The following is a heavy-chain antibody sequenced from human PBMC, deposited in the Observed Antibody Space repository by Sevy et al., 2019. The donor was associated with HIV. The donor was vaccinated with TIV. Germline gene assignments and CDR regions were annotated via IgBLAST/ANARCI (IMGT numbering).Heavy chain of an antibody. D-gene: IGHD2-21*01. CDR3: ARGGGAVDHGMDV. V-gene: IGHV1-69*13. CDR2: IIPIFGTS. J-gene: IGHJ6*02. CDR1: GGTFSSYD. Sequence: ASMKVSCKASGGTFSSYDINWVRQAPGQGLEWVGQIIPIFGTSSYAHNFQGRVTITADESTSTAYMDLSSLRSEDTAVYYCARGGGAVDHGMDVWGQGTTVTVSS.